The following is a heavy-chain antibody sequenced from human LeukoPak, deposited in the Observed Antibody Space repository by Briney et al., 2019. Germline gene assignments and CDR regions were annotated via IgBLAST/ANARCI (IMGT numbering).Heavy chain of an antibody. J-gene: IGHJ5*02. D-gene: IGHD3-3*01. CDR1: GYTFTSYA. CDR3: ARGRHDFWSGYSAGPNWFDP. Sequence: GASVKVSCRASGYTFTSYAMHWVRQAPGQRLEWMGWINAGNGNTKYSQEFQGRVTITRDTSASTAYMELSSLRSEDMAVYYCARGRHDFWSGYSAGPNWFDPWGQGTLVTVSS. CDR2: INAGNGNT. V-gene: IGHV1-3*03.